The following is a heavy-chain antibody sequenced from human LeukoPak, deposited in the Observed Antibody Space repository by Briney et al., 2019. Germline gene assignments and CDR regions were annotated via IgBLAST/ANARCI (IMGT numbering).Heavy chain of an antibody. Sequence: ASVKVSCKASGYTFTGYYMHWVRQAPGQGLEWMGWINPNSGGTNYAQKFQGWVTMTRDTSISTAYMELSRLRSDDTAVYYCATLGYCSSTSCYTADYWGQGTLVTVSS. CDR1: GYTFTGYY. J-gene: IGHJ4*02. V-gene: IGHV1-2*04. CDR2: INPNSGGT. D-gene: IGHD2-2*02. CDR3: ATLGYCSSTSCYTADY.